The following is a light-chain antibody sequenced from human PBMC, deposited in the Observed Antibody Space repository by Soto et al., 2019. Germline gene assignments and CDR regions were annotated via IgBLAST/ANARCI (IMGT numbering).Light chain of an antibody. V-gene: IGLV2-18*01. CDR1: STDFVGYNR. Sequence: QSALTQPPSVSGSPGQSVTFSCTGTSTDFVGYNRVSWFQQPPGTAPKLLIYEVSKWPPGVPDRFSGSTSGNTASLTISGLQAPDEADYYCSLYTRENAYVFGHGSKV. J-gene: IGLJ1*01. CDR3: SLYTRENAYV. CDR2: EVS.